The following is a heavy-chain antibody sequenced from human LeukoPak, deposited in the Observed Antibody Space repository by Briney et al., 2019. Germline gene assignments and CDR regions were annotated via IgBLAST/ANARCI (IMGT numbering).Heavy chain of an antibody. D-gene: IGHD2-2*01. CDR3: ARGRYCSSTSCYFNWFDP. J-gene: IGHJ5*02. CDR2: INPNSGGT. V-gene: IGHV1-2*02. CDR1: GYTFTGYY. Sequence: ASVKVSCKASGYTFTGYYMHWVRQAPGQGLEWMGWINPNSGGTNYAQKFQGRVTMTRDTSISTAYMELSRLRSDDTAAYYCARGRYCSSTSCYFNWFDPWGQGTLVTVSS.